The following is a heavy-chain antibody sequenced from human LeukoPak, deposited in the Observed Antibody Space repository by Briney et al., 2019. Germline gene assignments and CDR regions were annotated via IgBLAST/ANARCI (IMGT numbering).Heavy chain of an antibody. CDR1: GFTFSSYG. J-gene: IGHJ4*02. Sequence: GGSLRLSCAASGFTFSSYGMQWVRQAPGKGPEWVAVISYDGSNKYYADSVKGRFTISRDNAKNTLYLQMNSLRAEDTAVYYCAKEILTGYYLDYWGQGTLVTVSS. CDR2: ISYDGSNK. CDR3: AKEILTGYYLDY. D-gene: IGHD3-9*01. V-gene: IGHV3-30*18.